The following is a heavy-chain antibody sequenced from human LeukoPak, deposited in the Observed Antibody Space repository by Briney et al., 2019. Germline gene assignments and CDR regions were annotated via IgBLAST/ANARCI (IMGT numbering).Heavy chain of an antibody. D-gene: IGHD3-22*01. V-gene: IGHV3-23*01. CDR1: GFTFSSYA. Sequence: PGGSLRLSCAASGFTFSSYAMSWVRQAPGKGLEWVSAISGSGGSTYYADSVKGRFTISRDNSKTTLYLQMNSLRAEDTAVYYCAKGGNYYYDSSGYRPFDYWGQGTLVTVSS. CDR2: ISGSGGST. J-gene: IGHJ4*02. CDR3: AKGGNYYYDSSGYRPFDY.